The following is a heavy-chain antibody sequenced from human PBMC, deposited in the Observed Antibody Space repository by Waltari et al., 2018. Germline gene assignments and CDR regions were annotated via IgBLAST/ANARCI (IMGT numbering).Heavy chain of an antibody. D-gene: IGHD6-19*01. Sequence: QVQLVQSGAEVKKPGASVKVSCKASGYTFTSYAMHWVRQAPGQRLEWMGWINAGNGNTKYSPKCQGRVTITRDTSASTAYMELSSLRSEDTAVYYCARGSAVAALQELYYFDYWGQGTLVTVSS. CDR2: INAGNGNT. V-gene: IGHV1-3*01. CDR3: ARGSAVAALQELYYFDY. CDR1: GYTFTSYA. J-gene: IGHJ4*02.